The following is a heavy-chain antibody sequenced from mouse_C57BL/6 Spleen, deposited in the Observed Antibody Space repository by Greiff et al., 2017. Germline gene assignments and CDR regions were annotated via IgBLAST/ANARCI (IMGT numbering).Heavy chain of an antibody. D-gene: IGHD1-1*01. Sequence: VQLQQPGAELVKPGASVTMSCKASGYTFTSYWITWVKQRPGQGLEWIGDIYPGSGSTNYNEKFKSKATLTVDKSSSTAYMQLSSLTSEDSAVYYCARGRSYDWGQGTLVTVSA. J-gene: IGHJ3*01. CDR2: IYPGSGST. V-gene: IGHV1-55*01. CDR3: ARGRSYD. CDR1: GYTFTSYW.